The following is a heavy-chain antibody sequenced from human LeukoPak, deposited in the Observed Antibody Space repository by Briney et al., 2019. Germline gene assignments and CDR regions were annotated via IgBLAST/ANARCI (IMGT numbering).Heavy chain of an antibody. CDR2: ISSSGSTI. CDR1: GFTFSDYY. D-gene: IGHD5-18*01. Sequence: PGGSLRLSCAASGFTFSDYYMSWIRQAPGKGLEWVSYISSSGSTIYHADSVKGRFTISRDNAKNSLYLQMNSLRAEDTAVYYCARYSYGYVHYFDYWGQGTLVTVSS. V-gene: IGHV3-11*01. CDR3: ARYSYGYVHYFDY. J-gene: IGHJ4*02.